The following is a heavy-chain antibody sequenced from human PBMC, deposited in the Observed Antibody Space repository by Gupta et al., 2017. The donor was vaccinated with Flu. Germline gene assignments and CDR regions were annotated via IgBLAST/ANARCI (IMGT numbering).Heavy chain of an antibody. J-gene: IGHJ5*02. Sequence: VRQATGKSLEWMSAIGTASNTYYTDSVKGRFTISRDDATNSFYLQMNNLRVGDTALYYCARSRAVSAFLIDLWGQGTQVTVSS. V-gene: IGHV3-13*01. CDR3: ARSRAVSAFLIDL. CDR2: IGTASNT. D-gene: IGHD3-16*01.